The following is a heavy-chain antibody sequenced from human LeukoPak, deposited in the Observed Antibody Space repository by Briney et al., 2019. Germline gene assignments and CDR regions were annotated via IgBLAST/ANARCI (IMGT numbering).Heavy chain of an antibody. CDR2: ITWDSGTT. D-gene: IGHD3-22*01. CDR1: GFTFDEYT. V-gene: IGHV3-43*01. Sequence: SGGSLRLSCAASGFTFDEYTMHWVRQAPGKGLEWVSLITWDSGTTYYKDSVKGRFTISRDNSKNTLYLQMNSLRAEDTAVYYCARGTYDSSGYYVPDAFDIWGQGTMVTVSS. CDR3: ARGTYDSSGYYVPDAFDI. J-gene: IGHJ3*02.